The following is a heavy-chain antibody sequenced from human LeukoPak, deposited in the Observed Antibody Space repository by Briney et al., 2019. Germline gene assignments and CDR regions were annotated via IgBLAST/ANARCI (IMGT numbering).Heavy chain of an antibody. Sequence: GGSLRLSCAASGFTFSSYSMNWVRQAPGKGLEWVSSISSSSSYIYYADLVKGRFTISRDNAKNSLYLQMNSLRAEDTAVYYCATYSSLNRREFQYWGQGTLLTVSS. V-gene: IGHV3-21*01. CDR2: ISSSSSYI. CDR1: GFTFSSYS. J-gene: IGHJ1*01. CDR3: ATYSSLNRREFQY. D-gene: IGHD3-22*01.